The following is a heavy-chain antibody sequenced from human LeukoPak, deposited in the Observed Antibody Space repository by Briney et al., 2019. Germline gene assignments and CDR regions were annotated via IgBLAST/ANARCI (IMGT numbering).Heavy chain of an antibody. CDR3: ARGPITMVRGVIKAHYFDY. D-gene: IGHD3-10*01. CDR2: IYYSGST. Sequence: SGGSLRLSCAASGFSVSDFFMSWVRLAPGKGLEWIGSIYYSGSTYYNPSLKSRVTISVDTSKNQFSLKLSSVTAADTAVYYCARGPITMVRGVIKAHYFDYWGQGTLVTVSS. CDR1: GFSVSDFF. J-gene: IGHJ4*02. V-gene: IGHV4-39*01.